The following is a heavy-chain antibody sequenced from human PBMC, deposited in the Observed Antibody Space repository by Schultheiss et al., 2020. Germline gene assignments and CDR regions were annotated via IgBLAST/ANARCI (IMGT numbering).Heavy chain of an antibody. CDR1: GLTFSNYW. D-gene: IGHD4-17*01. J-gene: IGHJ3*02. CDR2: ITSDGSNT. V-gene: IGHV3-74*01. CDR3: ARGGDYHAFDI. Sequence: GSLRLSCADSGLTFSNYWMHWVRQAPGKGLVWVSRITSDGSNTIYADFVKGRFTTSRDNAKNTVYLQMNSLRAEDTAVYYCARGGDYHAFDIWGQGTMVTVSS.